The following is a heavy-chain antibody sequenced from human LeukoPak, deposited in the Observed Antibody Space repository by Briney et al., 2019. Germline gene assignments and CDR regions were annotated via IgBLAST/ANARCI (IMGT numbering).Heavy chain of an antibody. Sequence: PGGSLRLSCAASGFTFINYAMTWVRQAPGKGLEWVSAISGSGDSTFNSDSVKGRFTISRDNSKNTLYLQMNSLRAEDTAVYYCVRDLGGRSGHWGQGTLVTVSS. CDR3: VRDLGGRSGH. J-gene: IGHJ4*02. D-gene: IGHD1-26*01. CDR1: GFTFINYA. V-gene: IGHV3-23*01. CDR2: ISGSGDST.